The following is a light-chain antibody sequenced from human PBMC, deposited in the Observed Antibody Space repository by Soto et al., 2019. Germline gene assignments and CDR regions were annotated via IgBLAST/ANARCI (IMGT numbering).Light chain of an antibody. J-gene: IGKJ1*01. CDR1: QSVSSN. Sequence: EIVMAQSPATLSVSPGERATLSCRSSQSVSSNLAWYQQKPGQAPRLLIYGASTRATGIPARFSGSGSGTEFTLTISSLQSEDFAVYYCQHYNNWLRTWTFGQGTKVDI. V-gene: IGKV3-15*01. CDR3: QHYNNWLRTWT. CDR2: GAS.